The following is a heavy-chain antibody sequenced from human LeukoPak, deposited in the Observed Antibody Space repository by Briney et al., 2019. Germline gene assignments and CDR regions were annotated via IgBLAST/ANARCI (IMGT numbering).Heavy chain of an antibody. Sequence: GRSLRLSCAASGFTFDDYAMHWVRQAPGKGLEWVSGISWNSGSIGYADSVKGRFTISRDNAKNSLYLQMKSLRAEDTALYYCAKDSSLSVAGLFDYWGQGTLVTVSS. CDR1: GFTFDDYA. CDR2: ISWNSGSI. V-gene: IGHV3-9*01. J-gene: IGHJ4*02. CDR3: AKDSSLSVAGLFDY. D-gene: IGHD6-19*01.